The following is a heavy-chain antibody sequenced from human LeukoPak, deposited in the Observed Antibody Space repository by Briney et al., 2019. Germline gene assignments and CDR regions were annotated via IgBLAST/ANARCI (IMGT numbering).Heavy chain of an antibody. J-gene: IGHJ4*02. V-gene: IGHV4-59*12. Sequence: PSETLSLTCTVSGGSISSSYWSWIRQPPGKGLEWIGYIHYSGSANYNPSLKSRVTISVDTSKNQFSLKLSSVTAADTAVYYCARDNYGDYVDPFDYWGQGTLVTVSS. CDR1: GGSISSSY. CDR3: ARDNYGDYVDPFDY. D-gene: IGHD4-17*01. CDR2: IHYSGSA.